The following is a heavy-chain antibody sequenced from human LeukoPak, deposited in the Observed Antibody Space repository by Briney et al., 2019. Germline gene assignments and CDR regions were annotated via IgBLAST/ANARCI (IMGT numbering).Heavy chain of an antibody. D-gene: IGHD3-10*01. Sequence: SETLSLTCTVSGGSISSYYWSWIRQPPGKGLEWIGYIYYSGSTNYNPSLKSRVTISVDTSKNQFSLKLSSVTAADTAVYYCAREDGDHFDYWGRGTLVTVSS. CDR2: IYYSGST. V-gene: IGHV4-59*01. J-gene: IGHJ4*02. CDR1: GGSISSYY. CDR3: AREDGDHFDY.